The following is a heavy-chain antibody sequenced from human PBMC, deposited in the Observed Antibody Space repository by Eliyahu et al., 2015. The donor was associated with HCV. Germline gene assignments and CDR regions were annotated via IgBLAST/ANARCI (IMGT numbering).Heavy chain of an antibody. Sequence: QVQLQPSGPGLVKPSQTLSLTCAISGDNVSSNSAWNWIRQSPSRGLEWLGRTYYRSKWYKDYAESVKSRITINPHTSKNQFSLQLNSVTPEDTAVYYCAREARTWEPLPVWSFGMDVWGQGTTVTVSS. CDR1: GDNVSSNSA. CDR3: AREARTWEPLPVWSFGMDV. CDR2: TYYRSKWYK. J-gene: IGHJ6*02. D-gene: IGHD1-26*01. V-gene: IGHV6-1*01.